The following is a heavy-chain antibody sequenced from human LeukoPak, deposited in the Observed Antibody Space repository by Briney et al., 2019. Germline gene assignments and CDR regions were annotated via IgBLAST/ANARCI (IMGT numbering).Heavy chain of an antibody. Sequence: SETLSLTCTVSGGSISSYYWSWVRQPPGKGLEWIGYIYYSGSTNYNPSLTSRVTISVDTSKNQFSLKLSSVTAADTAVYYFASEDYDILTGYYIPSGYWGQGTLVTVSS. D-gene: IGHD3-9*01. CDR3: ASEDYDILTGYYIPSGY. V-gene: IGHV4-59*12. CDR2: IYYSGST. CDR1: GGSISSYY. J-gene: IGHJ4*02.